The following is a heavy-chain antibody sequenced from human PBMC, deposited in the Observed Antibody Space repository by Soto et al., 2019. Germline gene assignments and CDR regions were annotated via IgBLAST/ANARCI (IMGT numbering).Heavy chain of an antibody. Sequence: QVQLVQSGAEVKKPGASVKVSCKASGYTFTSDDINWVRQDTGQGLEWMGWMNPNSGNTGYAQKVQVRVTMTRNTSINTSYMELGSLRPEDTAVYYCARAGNVWGQWTTVTVSS. V-gene: IGHV1-8*01. CDR1: GYTFTSDD. CDR2: MNPNSGNT. CDR3: ARAGNV. J-gene: IGHJ6*02.